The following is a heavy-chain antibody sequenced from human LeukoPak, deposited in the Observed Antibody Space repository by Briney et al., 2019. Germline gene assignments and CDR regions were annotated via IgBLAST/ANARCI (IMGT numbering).Heavy chain of an antibody. D-gene: IGHD3-22*01. J-gene: IGHJ4*02. V-gene: IGHV3-23*01. CDR1: GFIFSSYA. CDR3: AKGGYDSSGPEDY. CDR2: ISGSGGST. Sequence: SGGSLRLSCAASGFIFSSYAMSWVRQAPGKGLEWVSAISGSGGSTYYADSVKGRFTISRDNSKNTLYLQMNSLRAEDTAVYYCAKGGYDSSGPEDYWGQGTLVTVSS.